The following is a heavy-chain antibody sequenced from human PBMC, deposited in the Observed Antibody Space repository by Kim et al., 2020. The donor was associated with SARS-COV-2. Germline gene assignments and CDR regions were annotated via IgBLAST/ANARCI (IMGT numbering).Heavy chain of an antibody. Sequence: SETLSLTCAVSGGSISSSNWWSWVRQPPGKGLEWIGEIYHSGSTNYNPSLKSRVTISVDKSKNQFSLKLSSVTAADTAVYYCARDHSTISGTTVWFDPWGQGTLVTVSS. CDR3: ARDHSTISGTTVWFDP. D-gene: IGHD1-7*01. CDR1: GGSISSSNW. V-gene: IGHV4-4*02. CDR2: IYHSGST. J-gene: IGHJ5*02.